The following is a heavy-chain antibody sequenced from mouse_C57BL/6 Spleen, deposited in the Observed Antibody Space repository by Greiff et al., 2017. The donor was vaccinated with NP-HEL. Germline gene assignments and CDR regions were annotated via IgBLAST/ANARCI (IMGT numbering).Heavy chain of an antibody. J-gene: IGHJ3*01. V-gene: IGHV1-55*01. CDR2: IYPGSGST. Sequence: QVQLQQPGAELVKPGASVKMSCKASGYTFTSYWITWVKQRPGQGLEWIGDIYPGSGSTNYNEKFKSKATLTVDTSSSTAYMQLSSLTSEDSAVYYCARSVTAQALPFADWGQGTLVTVSA. D-gene: IGHD3-2*02. CDR3: ARSVTAQALPFAD. CDR1: GYTFTSYW.